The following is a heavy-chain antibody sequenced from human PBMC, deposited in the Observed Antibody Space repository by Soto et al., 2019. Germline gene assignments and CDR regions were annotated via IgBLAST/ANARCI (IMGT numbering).Heavy chain of an antibody. CDR1: GFTFSSYS. D-gene: IGHD3-3*01. J-gene: IGHJ3*02. CDR3: ARDFSDDFSSGRLDDAFDI. V-gene: IGHV3-21*01. CDR2: LSSSSTYI. Sequence: GGSLRLSCAASGFTFSSYSMNWVRQAPGKGLEWVSSLSSSSTYIYYADSVKGRFTISRDNAKNSLYLQVNSLRAEDTAVYYCARDFSDDFSSGRLDDAFDIWGRGTMVTVSS.